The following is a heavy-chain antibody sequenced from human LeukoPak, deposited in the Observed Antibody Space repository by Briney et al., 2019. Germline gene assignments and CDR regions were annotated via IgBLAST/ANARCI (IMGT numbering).Heavy chain of an antibody. Sequence: PGGSLRLSCAASGFTFSDYYMSWIRQAPGKGLEWVSYISSSGSTIYYADSVKGRFTISRDNAKNSLYLQMNSLRAEDTAVYYCARDVAWFGELSSLKDAFDIWGQGTMVTVSS. V-gene: IGHV3-11*01. CDR2: ISSSGSTI. J-gene: IGHJ3*02. CDR1: GFTFSDYY. D-gene: IGHD3-10*01. CDR3: ARDVAWFGELSSLKDAFDI.